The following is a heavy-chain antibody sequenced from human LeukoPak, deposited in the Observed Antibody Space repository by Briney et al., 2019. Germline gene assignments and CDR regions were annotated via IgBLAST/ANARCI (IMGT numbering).Heavy chain of an antibody. Sequence: PGGSLRLSCAASGFTFSSYAMHWVRQAPGKGLEWVAVISYDGSNKYYADSVKGRFTISRDNSKNTLYLQMNNLRVEDTALYYCARAVDVADYWGRGTLVTVSS. J-gene: IGHJ4*02. CDR3: ARAVDVADY. V-gene: IGHV3-30*04. D-gene: IGHD3-16*01. CDR1: GFTFSSYA. CDR2: ISYDGSNK.